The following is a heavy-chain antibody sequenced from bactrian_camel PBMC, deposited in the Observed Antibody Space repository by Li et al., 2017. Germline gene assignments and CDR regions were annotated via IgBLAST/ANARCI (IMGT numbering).Heavy chain of an antibody. CDR1: GFTFSTYY. Sequence: VQLVESGGGLVQPGGSLRLSCALSGFTFSTYYITWVRQAPGKGLEWVSTITSGGGTPYYADSVKGRFTISPDNAKNTVYLQMNSLKPEDTAVYYCVRDRTLGLGDFGYWGQGTQVTVS. CDR2: ITSGGGTP. D-gene: IGHD1*01. V-gene: IGHV3S40*01. J-gene: IGHJ6*01. CDR3: VRDRTLGLGDFGY.